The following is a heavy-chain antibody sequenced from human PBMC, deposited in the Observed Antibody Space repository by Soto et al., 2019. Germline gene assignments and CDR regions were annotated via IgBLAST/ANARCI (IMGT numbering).Heavy chain of an antibody. CDR2: IYYSGST. V-gene: IGHV4-39*01. Sequence: QLQLQESGPGLVKPSETLSLTCTVSGGSISSSSYYWGWIRQPPGKGLEWIGSIYYSGSTYYNPSLKSRVTISVDTSKNQSSLKLSSVTAADTAVYYCASQYSGYDDDYYYYYYIDVWGKGTTVTVSS. CDR1: GGSISSSSYY. D-gene: IGHD5-12*01. CDR3: ASQYSGYDDDYYYYYYIDV. J-gene: IGHJ6*03.